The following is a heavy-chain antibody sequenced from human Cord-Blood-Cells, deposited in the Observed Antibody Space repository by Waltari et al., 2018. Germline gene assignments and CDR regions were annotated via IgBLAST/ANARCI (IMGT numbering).Heavy chain of an antibody. CDR3: ARGLGFDY. V-gene: IGHV3-7*01. J-gene: IGHJ4*02. CDR1: GFTFSSDG. Sequence: EVQLVEAGGGLVKPGGCLRLSCAASGFTFSSDGMSWVRQAPGKGLEWVANIKQDGSEKYYVDSVKGRFTISRDNAKNSLYLQMNSLRAEDTAVYYCARGLGFDYWGQGTLVTVSS. D-gene: IGHD6-6*01. CDR2: IKQDGSEK.